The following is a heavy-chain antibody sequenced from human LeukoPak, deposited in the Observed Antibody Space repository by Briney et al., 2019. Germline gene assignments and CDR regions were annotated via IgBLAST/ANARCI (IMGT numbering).Heavy chain of an antibody. Sequence: SETLSLTCTVSGGSISSYYWSWIRQPAGKGLEWIGRIYTSGSTNYNPSLKSRVTISVDTSKNQFSLKLSSVTAADTAVYYCARGYRRYYDSSGYYPNWFDPWGQGTLVTVSS. V-gene: IGHV4-4*07. D-gene: IGHD3-22*01. CDR2: IYTSGST. J-gene: IGHJ5*02. CDR3: ARGYRRYYDSSGYYPNWFDP. CDR1: GGSISSYY.